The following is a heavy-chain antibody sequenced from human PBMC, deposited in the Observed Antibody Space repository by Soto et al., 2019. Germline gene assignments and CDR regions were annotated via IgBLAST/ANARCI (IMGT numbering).Heavy chain of an antibody. D-gene: IGHD2-2*01. CDR1: GDTFTGYY. CDR2: INPNSGGT. Sequence: ASRKFSCPASGDTFTGYYMHWVRQAPGQGLVWMGWINPNSGGTNYAQKFQGRVTMTRDTSISTAYMELSRLRSDDTAVYYCASEAEPIVVVPAAISGFDPWGQGTLVTVSS. CDR3: ASEAEPIVVVPAAISGFDP. J-gene: IGHJ5*02. V-gene: IGHV1-2*02.